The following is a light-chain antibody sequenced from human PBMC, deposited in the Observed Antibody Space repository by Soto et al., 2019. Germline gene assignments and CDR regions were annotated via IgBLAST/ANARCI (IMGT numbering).Light chain of an antibody. J-gene: IGKJ1*01. V-gene: IGKV3-20*01. CDR2: ESS. CDR3: QQYGSSGT. Sequence: EIVRTQSPATLSLSPGERATLSCRASQNVANYLDWYQQKPGQAPRLLIYESSNRATGIPDRFSGSGSGTDFTLTISRLEPEDFAVYYCQQYGSSGTFGQGTKVDIK. CDR1: QNVANY.